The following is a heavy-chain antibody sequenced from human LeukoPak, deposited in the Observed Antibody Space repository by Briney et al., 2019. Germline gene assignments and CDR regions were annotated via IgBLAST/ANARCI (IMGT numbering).Heavy chain of an antibody. V-gene: IGHV3-20*04. CDR2: INWNGGST. D-gene: IGHD2-2*01. CDR3: ASPHYCSSASCYPYYYYMDV. Sequence: GGSLRLSCAASGFTFDDYGMSWVRQAPGKGLEWVSGINWNGGSTGYADSVKGRFTISRDNAKNSLYLQMNSLRTEDTAVYYCASPHYCSSASCYPYYYYMDVWGKGTTVTVSS. CDR1: GFTFDDYG. J-gene: IGHJ6*03.